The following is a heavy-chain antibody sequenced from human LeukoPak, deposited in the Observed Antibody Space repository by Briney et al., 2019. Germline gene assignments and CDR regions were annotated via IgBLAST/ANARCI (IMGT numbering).Heavy chain of an antibody. Sequence: GGSLRLSCAASGFTFSSYWMSWVRQAPGKGLEWVANIKQDGSEKYYVDSVKGRFTISRDNAKNSLYLQMNSLRAEDTAVYYCARDLWEYGSGSYYNYNWFDPWGQGTLVTVSS. CDR1: GFTFSSYW. D-gene: IGHD3-10*01. V-gene: IGHV3-7*04. CDR2: IKQDGSEK. J-gene: IGHJ5*02. CDR3: ARDLWEYGSGSYYNYNWFDP.